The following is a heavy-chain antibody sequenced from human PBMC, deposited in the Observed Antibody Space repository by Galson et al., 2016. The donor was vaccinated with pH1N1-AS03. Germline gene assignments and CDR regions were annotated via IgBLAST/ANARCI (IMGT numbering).Heavy chain of an antibody. CDR3: ATNIEQRYTSKWYKFDQ. CDR2: ISSRSSDI. D-gene: IGHD6-13*01. Sequence: SLRLSCAASGFTFSSYSVNWVRQAPGKGLEWVSSISSRSSDIYYADSVKGRFTISRDNARRSLYLQMNSLRAEDTAVHYCATNIEQRYTSKWYKFDQRGPGTLVTVSS. CDR1: GFTFSSYS. V-gene: IGHV3-21*01. J-gene: IGHJ4*02.